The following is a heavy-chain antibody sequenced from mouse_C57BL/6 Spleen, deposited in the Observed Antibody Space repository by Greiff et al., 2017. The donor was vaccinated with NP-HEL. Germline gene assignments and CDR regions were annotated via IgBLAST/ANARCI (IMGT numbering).Heavy chain of an antibody. CDR3: ARYYGSNYAMDY. V-gene: IGHV1-81*01. J-gene: IGHJ4*01. D-gene: IGHD1-1*01. CDR2: IYPRSGNT. CDR1: GYTFTSYG. Sequence: VQLQESGAELARPGASVKLSCKASGYTFTSYGISWVKQRTGQGLEWIGEIYPRSGNTYYNEKFKGKATLTADKSSSTAYMELRSLTSEDSAVYFLARYYGSNYAMDYWGQGTSVTVSS.